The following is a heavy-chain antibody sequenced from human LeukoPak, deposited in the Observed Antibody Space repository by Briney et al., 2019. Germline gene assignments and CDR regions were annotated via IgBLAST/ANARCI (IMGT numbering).Heavy chain of an antibody. V-gene: IGHV1-69*05. CDR1: GGTSSSYA. J-gene: IGHJ1*01. D-gene: IGHD3-3*01. Sequence: ASVKVSCKASGGTSSSYAISWVRQAPGQGLEWMGGIIPIFGTANYAQKFQGRVTITTDESTSTAYMELSSLRSEDTAVYYCARGPITIFGVVLGYFQHWGQGTLVTVSS. CDR3: ARGPITIFGVVLGYFQH. CDR2: IIPIFGTA.